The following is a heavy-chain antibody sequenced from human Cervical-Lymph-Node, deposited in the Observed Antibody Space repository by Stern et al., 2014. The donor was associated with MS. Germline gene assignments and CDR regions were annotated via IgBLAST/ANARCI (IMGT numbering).Heavy chain of an antibody. CDR3: VRTESFYYYDGMDV. CDR1: GSTFSKSA. Sequence: DQLVESGGGVVPPGRSLRLSCADSGSTFSKSAMHWVRQAPGKGLEWVAVISTDGSNKKYGDSVKGRLDISRDNSKNTLYLEIYSLRAEDTAVYYCVRTESFYYYDGMDVWGHGTTVIVSS. V-gene: IGHV3-30*09. J-gene: IGHJ6*02. CDR2: ISTDGSNK.